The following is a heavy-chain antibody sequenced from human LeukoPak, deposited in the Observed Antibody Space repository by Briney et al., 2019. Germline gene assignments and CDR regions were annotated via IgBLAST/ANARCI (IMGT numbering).Heavy chain of an antibody. CDR1: VGSISGGDYC. J-gene: IGHJ4*02. V-gene: IGHV4-30-4*01. D-gene: IGHD1-26*01. CDR2: IYYSWTT. CDR3: ASFSGSYVDY. Sequence: SETLSLTRTLSVGSISGGDYCRSWIRQPPGKGLEWIGYIYYSWTTYYNPSLKSRVTVSVDTSKNQFSLKPSSVTAADTAVYYCASFSGSYVDYWGQGTLVTVSS.